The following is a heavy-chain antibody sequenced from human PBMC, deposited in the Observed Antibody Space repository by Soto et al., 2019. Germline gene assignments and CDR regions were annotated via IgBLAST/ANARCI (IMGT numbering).Heavy chain of an antibody. CDR2: INPNSGGT. D-gene: IGHD4-17*01. CDR3: ARDPPLHVDYGGWFDP. J-gene: IGHJ5*02. CDR1: GYTFTGYY. Sequence: ASVKVSCKASGYTFTGYYMHWVRQAPGQGFEWMGWINPNSGGTNYAQKCQGRVTMTRDTSISTAYMELSRLRSADTAVYYCARDPPLHVDYGGWFDPWGQGTLVTAPQ. V-gene: IGHV1-2*02.